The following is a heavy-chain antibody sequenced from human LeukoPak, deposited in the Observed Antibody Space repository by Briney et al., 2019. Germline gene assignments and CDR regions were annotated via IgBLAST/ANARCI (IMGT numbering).Heavy chain of an antibody. J-gene: IGHJ4*02. CDR2: ISYDGSNK. CDR3: ARPRDYSGSYYGY. CDR1: GFTFSSYA. Sequence: GGSLRLSCAASGFTFSSYAMHWVRQAPGKGLEWVAVISYDGSNKYYADSVKGQFTISRDNSKNTLYLQMNSLRAEDTAVYYCARPRDYSGSYYGYWGQGTLVTVSS. D-gene: IGHD1-26*01. V-gene: IGHV3-30*04.